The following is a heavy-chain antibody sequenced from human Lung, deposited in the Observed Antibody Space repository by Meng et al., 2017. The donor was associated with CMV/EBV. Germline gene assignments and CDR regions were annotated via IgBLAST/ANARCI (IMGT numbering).Heavy chain of an antibody. CDR3: ARVEMSTSWAFDY. D-gene: IGHD5-24*01. CDR2: IYPGDSDI. J-gene: IGHJ4*02. Sequence: XVSCKGFGYRFTSYWIGWVRQMPGRGLEWMGIIYPGDSDIRYSPSFDGQVIISADKTVSTAYLQWSSLKASDSATYYCARVEMSTSWAFDYWGQGTLVTVSS. V-gene: IGHV5-51*01. CDR1: GYRFTSYW.